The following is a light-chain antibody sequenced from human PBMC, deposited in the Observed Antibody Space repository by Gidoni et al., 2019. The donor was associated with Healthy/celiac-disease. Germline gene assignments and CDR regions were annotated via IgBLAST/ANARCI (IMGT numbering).Light chain of an antibody. J-gene: IGKJ1*01. CDR1: HSISSW. CDR3: KQYNSFTWT. Sequence: IQMTQSPSTLSASVGERVTINCRASHSISSWLAWYQQKPGKAPKLLIYDASSLESGVPSRLSGSGSGTEFTLTISSLQPDDFATYYCKQYNSFTWTFGQGPKVEIK. CDR2: DAS. V-gene: IGKV1-5*01.